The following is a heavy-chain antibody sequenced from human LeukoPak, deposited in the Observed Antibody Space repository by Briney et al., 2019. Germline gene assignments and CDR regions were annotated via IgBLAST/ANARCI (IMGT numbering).Heavy chain of an antibody. CDR1: GFTFSSYW. CDR3: AREIVGTIKSYFDY. V-gene: IGHV3-7*01. Sequence: PGGSLRLSCTGSGFTFSSYWMSWVRQAPGKGLEWVANIRQDGDLKHYVDSVGGRFTISRDNAENSLYLQMNSLRAEDTAIYYCAREIVGTIKSYFDYWGQGTLVTASS. CDR2: IRQDGDLK. J-gene: IGHJ4*02. D-gene: IGHD1-26*01.